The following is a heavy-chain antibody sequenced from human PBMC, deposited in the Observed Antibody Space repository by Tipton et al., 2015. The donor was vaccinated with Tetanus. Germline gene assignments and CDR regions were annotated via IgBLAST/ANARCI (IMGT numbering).Heavy chain of an antibody. CDR2: TYYRSKWYY. J-gene: IGHJ4*02. V-gene: IGHV6-1*01. CDR3: SRDEVWAFDF. D-gene: IGHD7-27*01. CDR1: GDSVTTNIAA. Sequence: GLVKPSQTLSLTCVISGDSVTTNIAAWNWIRQSPSRGLEWLGRTYYRSKWYYDFAVSVKSRITITQDTSKNQLSLHLSSVTPEDTAVYYCSRDEVWAFDFWGQGTLVTVSS.